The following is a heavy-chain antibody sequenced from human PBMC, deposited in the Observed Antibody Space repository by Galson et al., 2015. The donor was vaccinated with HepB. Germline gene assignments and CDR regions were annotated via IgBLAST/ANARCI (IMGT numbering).Heavy chain of an antibody. CDR2: ISGNGGST. J-gene: IGHJ4*02. D-gene: IGHD6-25*01. CDR3: ARRWAVAAHSFFDY. CDR1: GFTFGSYT. Sequence: SLRLSCAASGFTFGSYTMSWVRQAPGKGLEWVSGISGNGGSTNYADSVKGRFTISRDNSKNTLYLQMSSLRANDTAVYSCARRWAVAAHSFFDYWGQGTLVTVSS. V-gene: IGHV3-23*01.